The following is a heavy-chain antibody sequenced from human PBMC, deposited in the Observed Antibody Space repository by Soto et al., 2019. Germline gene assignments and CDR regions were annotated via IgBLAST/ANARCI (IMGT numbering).Heavy chain of an antibody. Sequence: QLQLQESGSGLVKPSQTLSLTCAVSGGSIISGGDSWSWIRQPPGKGLEWIGYIYHSGSTYYNPSLKSRVTISVDRSKNQFSLKLSSVTAADTAVYYCASSQLWSIFDYWGQGTLVTVSS. J-gene: IGHJ4*02. D-gene: IGHD5-18*01. CDR1: GGSIISGGDS. CDR2: IYHSGST. V-gene: IGHV4-30-2*01. CDR3: ASSQLWSIFDY.